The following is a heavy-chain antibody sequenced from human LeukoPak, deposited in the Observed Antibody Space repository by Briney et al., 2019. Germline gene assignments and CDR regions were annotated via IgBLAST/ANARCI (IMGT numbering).Heavy chain of an antibody. V-gene: IGHV3-48*02. Sequence: GGSLRLSWAADGFTLSSYSMEWVRQDAGKGMGWVSYISNNSSTKYYADSVKGRFPISRDNAKNSLYLQMNSLRDEDTAVYYCVREVGGLLPLPPDYWGQGTLVTVSS. CDR3: VREVGGLLPLPPDY. CDR2: ISNNSSTK. D-gene: IGHD3-10*01. J-gene: IGHJ4*02. CDR1: GFTLSSYS.